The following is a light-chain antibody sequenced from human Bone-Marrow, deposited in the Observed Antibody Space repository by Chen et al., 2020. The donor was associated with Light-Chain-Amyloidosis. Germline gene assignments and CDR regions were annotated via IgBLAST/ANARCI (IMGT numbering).Light chain of an antibody. V-gene: IGKV3-15*01. CDR3: QQHYALPLT. CDR2: RAS. CDR1: QSVGDN. Sequence: EIVMTQSPATLSVSPGESATLSCRASQSVGDNLAWYQQRPGQAPRLLIYRASTRATGIPARFSGSGSGTDFTLTISSLQPEDFAVYYCQQHYALPLTFGGGTKVEI. J-gene: IGKJ4*01.